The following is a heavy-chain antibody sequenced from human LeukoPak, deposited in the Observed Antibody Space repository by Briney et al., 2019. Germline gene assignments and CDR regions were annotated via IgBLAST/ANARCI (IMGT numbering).Heavy chain of an antibody. D-gene: IGHD3-3*01. CDR1: GFTFSSYS. Sequence: GGSLRLSCAASGFTFSSYSMNWVRQAPGKGLEWVSSISSSSSYIYYADSVKGRFTISRDNAKNSLYLQMNSLRAEDTALYYCAKDTIFGVVTSPDSYFDYWGQGTLVTVSS. CDR2: ISSSSSYI. V-gene: IGHV3-21*04. CDR3: AKDTIFGVVTSPDSYFDY. J-gene: IGHJ4*02.